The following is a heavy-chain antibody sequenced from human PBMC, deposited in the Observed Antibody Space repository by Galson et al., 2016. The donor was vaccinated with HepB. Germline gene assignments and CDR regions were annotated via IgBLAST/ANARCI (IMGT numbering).Heavy chain of an antibody. V-gene: IGHV4-4*02. J-gene: IGHJ5*02. CDR3: ARQRRVTPTLLSFDP. CDR2: IYHTGTS. Sequence: SETLSLTCAASGDSISGSDWWSWVRQSPGKGLEWIAEIYHTGTSNLSPSLLSRVTLSVDKSKNQFSLTMNSVTAADTAVYYCARQRRVTPTLLSFDPWGQGILVTVSS. CDR1: GDSISGSDW. D-gene: IGHD2-21*02.